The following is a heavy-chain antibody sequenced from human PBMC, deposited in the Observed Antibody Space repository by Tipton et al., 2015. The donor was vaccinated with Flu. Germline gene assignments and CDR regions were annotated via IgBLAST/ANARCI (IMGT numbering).Heavy chain of an antibody. J-gene: IGHJ6*03. D-gene: IGHD5-24*01. V-gene: IGHV1-69*01. CDR2: VNPFFGPP. Sequence: QLVQSGAGVKKPGSSVKVSCKASGGTFDTYSITWVRQAPGQGLEWMGGVNPFFGPPQYAQKFQDRLTITADDSTSTAYMELRSLTSEDTAVYYCARDRSPGLERLDYYYMDVWGKGTTVTVSS. CDR1: GGTFDTYS. CDR3: ARDRSPGLERLDYYYMDV.